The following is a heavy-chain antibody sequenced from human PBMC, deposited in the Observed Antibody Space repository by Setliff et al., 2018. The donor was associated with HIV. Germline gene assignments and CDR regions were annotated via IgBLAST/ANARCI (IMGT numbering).Heavy chain of an antibody. CDR3: ARHTVYGDYLSLYYFDY. D-gene: IGHD4-17*01. J-gene: IGHJ4*02. Sequence: SETLSLTCAVYGGSFSGYYWSWIRQPPGKGLEWIGEINHSGSTNYNPSLKSRVTISVDTSKNQFSLKLSSVTAADTAVYYCARHTVYGDYLSLYYFDYWGQGTLVTVS. V-gene: IGHV4-34*01. CDR2: INHSGST. CDR1: GGSFSGYY.